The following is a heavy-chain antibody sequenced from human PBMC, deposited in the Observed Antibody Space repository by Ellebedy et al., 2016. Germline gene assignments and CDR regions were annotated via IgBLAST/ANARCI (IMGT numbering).Heavy chain of an antibody. J-gene: IGHJ4*02. CDR3: REGHYSDV. CDR2: ISAGGDDT. V-gene: IGHV3-23*01. Sequence: GGSLRLXXATSGIRFGDFFMSWVRQAPGKGLQWVSTISAGGDDTYFADSVKGRFTISRDNARNILYLQMSSLRDEDSAIYYCREGHYSDVWGQGTLVTVSS. CDR1: GIRFGDFF.